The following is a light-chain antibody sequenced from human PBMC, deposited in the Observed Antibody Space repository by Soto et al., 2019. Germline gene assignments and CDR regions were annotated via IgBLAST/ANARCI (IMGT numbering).Light chain of an antibody. Sequence: AIRLTQSPSSFSASAGDRVTISCRARQDIDRNLAWYQQKPGKAPKLLISGASNLQIGVPSRFSGSGSGTDFSLTIRILQSDDFETYFCQHYYTYPPTFGQGTKVE. CDR1: QDIDRN. CDR2: GAS. J-gene: IGKJ1*01. V-gene: IGKV1-8*01. CDR3: QHYYTYPPT.